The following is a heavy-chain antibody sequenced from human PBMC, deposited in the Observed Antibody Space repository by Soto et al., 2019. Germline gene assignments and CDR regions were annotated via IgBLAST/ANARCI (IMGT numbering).Heavy chain of an antibody. V-gene: IGHV3-11*06. CDR3: ATATGSYSLEFLQD. J-gene: IGHJ1*01. Sequence: GGSLRLSCAASGFVLSDYYMSWIRQAPGKGLEWVSYISSSGTYIKYADSVKGRFTISRDNAKNSLSLQMHSVIPEDTAVYYCATATGSYSLEFLQDWGQGTLVTVYS. D-gene: IGHD1-26*01. CDR2: ISSSGTYI. CDR1: GFVLSDYY.